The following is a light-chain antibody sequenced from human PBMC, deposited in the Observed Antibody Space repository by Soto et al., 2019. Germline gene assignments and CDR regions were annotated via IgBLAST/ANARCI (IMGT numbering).Light chain of an antibody. J-gene: IGKJ5*01. Sequence: EIVMTQSPASLSVSPGETAMLYCWASQILSTNLAWYQQKPGQSPRLLIYDASNRATGIPARFSGSGSGTDFTLTISSLEPEDFAVYYCQQRSNWPITFGQGTLLEIK. CDR3: QQRSNWPIT. CDR1: QILSTN. V-gene: IGKV3-11*01. CDR2: DAS.